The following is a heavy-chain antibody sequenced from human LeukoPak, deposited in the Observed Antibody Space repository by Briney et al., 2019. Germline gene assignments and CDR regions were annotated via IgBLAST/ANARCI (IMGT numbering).Heavy chain of an antibody. CDR3: AKDHVGYYDRPSIVPTDY. J-gene: IGHJ4*02. V-gene: IGHV3-30*02. CDR1: GFTFSSYG. Sequence: GGSLRLSCAASGFTFSSYGMHWVRQAPGKGLEWVAFIRYDGSNKYYADSVKGRFTISRDNSKNTLYLQMNSLRAEDTAVYYCAKDHVGYYDRPSIVPTDYWGQGTLVTVSS. D-gene: IGHD3-22*01. CDR2: IRYDGSNK.